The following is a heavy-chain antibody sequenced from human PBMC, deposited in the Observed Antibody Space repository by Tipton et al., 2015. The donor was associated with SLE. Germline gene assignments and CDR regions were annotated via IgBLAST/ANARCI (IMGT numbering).Heavy chain of an antibody. V-gene: IGHV4-39*07. Sequence: TLSLTCTVSGVSISSRTYYWGWIRQPPGKGLEWIGDISESGITNYSPSLKSRLTISVETSKTQFSLRLASVTAADTGVYYCARLFPPRRDFPFDNWGQGTLVTVSS. J-gene: IGHJ4*02. CDR1: GVSISSRTYY. D-gene: IGHD5-24*01. CDR3: ARLFPPRRDFPFDN. CDR2: ISESGIT.